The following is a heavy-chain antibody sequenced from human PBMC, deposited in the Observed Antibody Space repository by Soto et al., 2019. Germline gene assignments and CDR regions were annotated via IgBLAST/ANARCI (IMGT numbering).Heavy chain of an antibody. CDR2: ISAHSGDT. CDR3: ARDPGYAVDY. CDR1: GYTFTSYG. J-gene: IGHJ4*02. Sequence: QVQLVQSGAEARKPGASVKVSCKASGYTFTSYGVIWVRQAPGQGLEWMGWISAHSGDTQDEERFQGRVPMTTDSSTGTAYMELRTLRSAASAVYAGARDPGYAVDYWGQGTLVTVAS. V-gene: IGHV1-18*04. D-gene: IGHD1-1*01.